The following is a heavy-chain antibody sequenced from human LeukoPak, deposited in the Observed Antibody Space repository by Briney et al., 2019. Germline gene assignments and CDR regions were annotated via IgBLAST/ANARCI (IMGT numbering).Heavy chain of an antibody. CDR2: ISAYNGNT. V-gene: IGHV1-18*01. D-gene: IGHD3-9*01. CDR3: ARVGAVERYFDWFGLDP. J-gene: IGHJ5*02. CDR1: GYTFTSYG. Sequence: ASVKVSCKASGYTFTSYGISWVRQAPGQGLEWMGWISAYNGNTNYAQKLQGRVTMTTDKSTSTAYMELSSLRSEDTAVYYCARVGAVERYFDWFGLDPWGQGTLVTVSS.